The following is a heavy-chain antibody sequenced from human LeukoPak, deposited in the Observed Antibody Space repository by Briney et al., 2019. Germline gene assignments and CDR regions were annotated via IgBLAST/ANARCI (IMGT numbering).Heavy chain of an antibody. V-gene: IGHV3-48*03. CDR3: ARDLDGSGEFDY. CDR1: GFTFSSYE. CDR2: ISSSGSTI. Sequence: GGSLRLSCAASGFTFSSYEMNWVRQAPGKGLEWVSYISSSGSTIYYADSVKGRFTISRDNAKNSLYLQMNSLRAEDTAAYYCARDLDGSGEFDYWGQGTLVTVSS. D-gene: IGHD3-10*01. J-gene: IGHJ4*02.